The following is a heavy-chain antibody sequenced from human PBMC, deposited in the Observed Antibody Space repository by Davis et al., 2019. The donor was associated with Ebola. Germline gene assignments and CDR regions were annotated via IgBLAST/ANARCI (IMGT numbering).Heavy chain of an antibody. CDR3: ARDSYVLRFLEWLSYGMDV. J-gene: IGHJ6*02. Sequence: GESLKISCAASGFTVSSNYMSWVRQAPGKGLEWVSVIYSGGSTYYADSVKGRFTISRDNAKNSLYLQMNSLRAEDTAVYYCARDSYVLRFLEWLSYGMDVWGQGTTVTVSS. V-gene: IGHV3-53*01. D-gene: IGHD3-3*01. CDR2: IYSGGST. CDR1: GFTVSSNY.